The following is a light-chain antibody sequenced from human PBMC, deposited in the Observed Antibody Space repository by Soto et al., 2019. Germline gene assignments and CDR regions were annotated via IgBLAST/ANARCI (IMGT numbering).Light chain of an antibody. CDR1: QSLLHSNGHNY. CDR2: VGS. V-gene: IGKV2-28*01. Sequence: DIVMTPSPLSLPVTLGESASLSCRSSQSLLHSNGHNYLDCYLQKPWQSPQLLIYVGSNRASGVPYRFSGSGSGTDFTLRISRVEAEDVGVYYCMQALQTPPYTFGQGTKLEIK. J-gene: IGKJ2*01. CDR3: MQALQTPPYT.